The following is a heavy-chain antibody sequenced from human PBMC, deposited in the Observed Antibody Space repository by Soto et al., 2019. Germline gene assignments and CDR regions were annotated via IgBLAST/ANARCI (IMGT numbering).Heavy chain of an antibody. CDR3: AADYYDSSGAGDFDY. CDR1: VGSVSSGSYY. J-gene: IGHJ4*02. D-gene: IGHD3-22*01. V-gene: IGHV4-61*01. Sequence: SETLSLTCTFSVGSVSSGSYYWSWIRQPPGKGLEWIGYIYYSGSTNYNPSLKSRVTISVDTSKNQFSLKLSSVTAADTAVYYCAADYYDSSGAGDFDYWGQGTLVTVSS. CDR2: IYYSGST.